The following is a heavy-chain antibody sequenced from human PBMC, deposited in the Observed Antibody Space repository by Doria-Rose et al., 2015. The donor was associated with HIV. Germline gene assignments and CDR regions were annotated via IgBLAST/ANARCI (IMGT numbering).Heavy chain of an antibody. J-gene: IGHJ4*02. CDR2: ISSSSSYI. V-gene: IGHV3-21*03. D-gene: IGHD6-13*01. CDR3: ARGACYSSSCFDY. CDR1: GFTFSSYS. Sequence: EVQLVESGRGLVKPGGSLRLSCAASGFTFSSYSMNWVRQAPGKGLEWVSSISSSSSYIYYADSLRGRFTISRDNAKNSLYLQMNSLRAEDTAVYYCARGACYSSSCFDYWGQGTLVTVSS.